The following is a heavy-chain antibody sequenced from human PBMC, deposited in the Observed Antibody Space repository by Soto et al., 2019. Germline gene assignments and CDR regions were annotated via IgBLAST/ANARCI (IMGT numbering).Heavy chain of an antibody. CDR1: GFTFSSYS. CDR2: ISSSSSYI. CDR3: ARGLNPHYYDSSGYGPPYYFDY. V-gene: IGHV3-21*01. J-gene: IGHJ4*02. Sequence: PGGSLRLSCAASGFTFSSYSMNWVRQAPGKGLEWVSSISSSSSYIYYADSVKGRFTISRDNAKNSLYLQMNSLRAEDTAVYYCARGLNPHYYDSSGYGPPYYFDYWGQGTLVTVSS. D-gene: IGHD3-22*01.